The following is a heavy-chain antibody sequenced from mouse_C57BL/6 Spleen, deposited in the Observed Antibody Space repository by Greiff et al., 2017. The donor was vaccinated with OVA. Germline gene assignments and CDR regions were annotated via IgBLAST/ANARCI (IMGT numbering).Heavy chain of an antibody. J-gene: IGHJ2*01. CDR2: IDPNSGGP. CDR1: GYTFTSYW. D-gene: IGHD2-3*01. CDR3: ARSGDGYYVYYFDY. V-gene: IGHV1-72*01. Sequence: QVQLQQPGAELVKPGASVKLSCKASGYTFTSYWMHWVKQRPGRGLEWIGRIDPNSGGPTYYEKFKSKATLTVDKPSSTAYMQLSSLTSEDSAVEYCARSGDGYYVYYFDYWGQGTTLTVSS.